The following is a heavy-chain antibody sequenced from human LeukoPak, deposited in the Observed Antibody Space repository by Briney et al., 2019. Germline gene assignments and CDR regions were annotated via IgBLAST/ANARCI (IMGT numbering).Heavy chain of an antibody. CDR2: IIPIFGTA. J-gene: IGHJ4*02. CDR3: ARDYYDSSGPPGY. CDR1: GGTFSSYA. D-gene: IGHD3-22*01. Sequence: GASVKVSCKASGGTFSSYAISWVRQAPGQGLEWMGGIIPIFGTANYAQKFQGRVTITADESTSTAYMELSSLRSEDTAVYYCARDYYDSSGPPGYWGQGTLVTVSS. V-gene: IGHV1-69*13.